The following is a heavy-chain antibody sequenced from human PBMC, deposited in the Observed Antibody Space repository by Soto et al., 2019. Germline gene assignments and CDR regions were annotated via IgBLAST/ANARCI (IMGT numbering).Heavy chain of an antibody. J-gene: IGHJ4*02. V-gene: IGHV1-3*01. CDR3: ARDMGFGLSDY. D-gene: IGHD3-10*01. CDR1: GYTFTSYA. Sequence: QVQLVQSGAEVKKPGASVKVSCKASGYTFTSYAMDWVRQAPGQRREWMGWINAGNGNTKYSQKFQGRVTITRDTSASTAYMELSSLRSEDTAVYYCARDMGFGLSDYWGQGTLVTVSS. CDR2: INAGNGNT.